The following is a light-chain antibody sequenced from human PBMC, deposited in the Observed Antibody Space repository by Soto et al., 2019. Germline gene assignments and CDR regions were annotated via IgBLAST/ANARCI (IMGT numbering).Light chain of an antibody. CDR1: RSVTSN. CDR3: HQYNDWPPYT. J-gene: IGKJ2*01. V-gene: IGKV3-15*01. Sequence: EIVLTQSPATLSVSPGERATLSCRASRSVTSNLAWYQQKPGQAPRLLIYGASTRATGIPARLSGSGSATEFTLTISSLQSEDFAVYYCHQYNDWPPYTFGQGTKLEIK. CDR2: GAS.